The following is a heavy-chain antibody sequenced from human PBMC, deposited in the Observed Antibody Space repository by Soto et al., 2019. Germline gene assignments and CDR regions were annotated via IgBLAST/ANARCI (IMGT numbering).Heavy chain of an antibody. J-gene: IGHJ4*02. Sequence: SVKVSCKASGYTFTSYGISWVRQSPGQGLEWMGWISAYNGNTNYAQKPQGRVTMTTDTSTSTAYMELRSLRSDDTAVYYCARGRYGDYVFHVHWGQGTLVTVSS. V-gene: IGHV1-18*01. CDR3: ARGRYGDYVFHVH. D-gene: IGHD4-17*01. CDR1: GYTFTSYG. CDR2: ISAYNGNT.